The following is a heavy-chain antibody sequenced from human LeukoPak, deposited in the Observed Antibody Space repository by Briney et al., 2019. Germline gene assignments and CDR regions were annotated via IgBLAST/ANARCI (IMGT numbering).Heavy chain of an antibody. Sequence: SETLSLTCAVSGGSISSNNWWSWVRQPPGKGLEWIGEIYHSESTNYEPSLKSRVTISIDKSKNRLSLKLSSVTAADTAVYYCASSRGPFDYWGQGTLVTVSS. V-gene: IGHV4-4*02. CDR1: GGSISSNNW. D-gene: IGHD2-15*01. CDR3: ASSRGPFDY. J-gene: IGHJ4*02. CDR2: IYHSEST.